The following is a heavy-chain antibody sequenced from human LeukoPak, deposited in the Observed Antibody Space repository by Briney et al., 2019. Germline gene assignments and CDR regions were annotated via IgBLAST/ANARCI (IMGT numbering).Heavy chain of an antibody. V-gene: IGHV1-8*02. CDR1: GYTFTTFD. D-gene: IGHD3-16*01. Sequence: GASVKVSCKASGYTFTTFDIDWVRQASGQGLEWMGWMKPDSGRTGYAQKFQDRVTMTWDTSTSTSYMELHSLTSEDAAMYYCVKGAFYTDWGQGTPVTVSS. CDR2: MKPDSGRT. CDR3: VKGAFYTD. J-gene: IGHJ4*02.